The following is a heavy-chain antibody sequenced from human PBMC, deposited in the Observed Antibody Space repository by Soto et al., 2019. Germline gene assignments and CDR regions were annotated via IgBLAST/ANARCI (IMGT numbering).Heavy chain of an antibody. CDR1: GGSIRNVY. Sequence: SETLSLTCSVSGGSIRNVYWSWIRQSPGKRLEWVGFIFHSGNAKYNPSLKSRVTMSIDTSRNQISLSLDSVTAADTAIYFCARAHAPTLPFDSWGQGTLVTVSS. CDR3: ARAHAPTLPFDS. CDR2: IFHSGNA. J-gene: IGHJ4*01. D-gene: IGHD2-15*01. V-gene: IGHV4-59*01.